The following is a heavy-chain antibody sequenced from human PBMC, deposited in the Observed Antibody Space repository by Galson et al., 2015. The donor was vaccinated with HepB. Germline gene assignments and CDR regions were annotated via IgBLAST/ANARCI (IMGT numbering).Heavy chain of an antibody. CDR1: GFTFSAYG. D-gene: IGHD1-20*01. CDR3: ARDAYNWNDFPLGY. V-gene: IGHV3-33*01. Sequence: SLRLSCAASGFTFSAYGMHWVRQAPGKGLEWVAVIWYDGSNKYYADSVKGRFTISRDNSKNTLYLQMNSLRAEDTAVYYCARDAYNWNDFPLGYWGQGTLVTVSS. CDR2: IWYDGSNK. J-gene: IGHJ4*02.